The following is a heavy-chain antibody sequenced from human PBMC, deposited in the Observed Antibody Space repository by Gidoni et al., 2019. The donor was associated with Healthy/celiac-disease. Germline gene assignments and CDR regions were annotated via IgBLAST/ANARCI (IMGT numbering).Heavy chain of an antibody. D-gene: IGHD3-10*01. V-gene: IGHV1-69*09. CDR2: IIPILGIA. Sequence: QVQLVQSGAEVKKPGSSVKVSCKASGGTFSSYAISWVRQAPGQGLEWMGRIIPILGIANYAKKFQGRVTITADKSTSTAYMELSSLRSEDTAVYYCARSGYYGDAFDIWGQGTMVTVSS. J-gene: IGHJ3*02. CDR1: GGTFSSYA. CDR3: ARSGYYGDAFDI.